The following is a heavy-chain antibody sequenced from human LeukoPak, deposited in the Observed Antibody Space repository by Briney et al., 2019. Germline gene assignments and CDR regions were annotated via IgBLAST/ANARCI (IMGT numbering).Heavy chain of an antibody. D-gene: IGHD6-13*01. J-gene: IGHJ6*03. Sequence: VASVKVSCKASGYTFTSYYMHWVRQAPGQGLEWMGIINPSGGSTSYAQKFQGRVTMTRDTSTSTVYMELSSLRSEDTAVYYCARGLWAYTAAAGTAFYYYMDVWGKGTTVTVSS. CDR1: GYTFTSYY. V-gene: IGHV1-46*01. CDR3: ARGLWAYTAAAGTAFYYYMDV. CDR2: INPSGGST.